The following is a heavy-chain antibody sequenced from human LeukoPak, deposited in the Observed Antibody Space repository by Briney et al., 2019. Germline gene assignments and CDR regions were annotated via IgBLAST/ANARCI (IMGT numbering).Heavy chain of an antibody. Sequence: GGSLRLSCSVSGFTFSTYAMHWVRQAPGKGLEYVSSVSSNVYSTHYADSVKGRFAISRDNSKNTLYLQMSSLRTEDTAVYYCVKDSKSSGWYVPPNFDYWGQGTLVTVSS. CDR3: VKDSKSSGWYVPPNFDY. D-gene: IGHD6-19*01. J-gene: IGHJ4*02. CDR2: VSSNVYST. V-gene: IGHV3-64D*09. CDR1: GFTFSTYA.